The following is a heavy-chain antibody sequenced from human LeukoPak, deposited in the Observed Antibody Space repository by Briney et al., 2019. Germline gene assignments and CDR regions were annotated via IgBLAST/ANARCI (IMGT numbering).Heavy chain of an antibody. CDR2: IKQDGSET. J-gene: IGHJ6*03. Sequence: GGSLRLSCAASGFTLSSHWMGWVRQAPGKGLEWVANIKQDGSETYYVGSVKGRFTISRDNAKNTLYLQMNSLRAEDTAVYYCAREPNYSHYFMDVWGKGTTVTVSS. CDR3: AREPNYSHYFMDV. CDR1: GFTLSSHW. V-gene: IGHV3-7*01. D-gene: IGHD4-11*01.